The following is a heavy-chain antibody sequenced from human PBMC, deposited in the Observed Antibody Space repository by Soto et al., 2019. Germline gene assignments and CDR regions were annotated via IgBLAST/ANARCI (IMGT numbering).Heavy chain of an antibody. D-gene: IGHD6-6*01. CDR1: GGTFSSYT. J-gene: IGHJ5*02. Sequence: ASVKVSCKASGGTFSSYTISWVRQAPGQGLEWMGRIIPILGIANYAQKFQGRVTITADKSTSTAYMELSSLRSEDTAVYYCATCIAARNWFDLWGQGTLVTVSS. CDR3: ATCIAARNWFDL. CDR2: IIPILGIA. V-gene: IGHV1-69*02.